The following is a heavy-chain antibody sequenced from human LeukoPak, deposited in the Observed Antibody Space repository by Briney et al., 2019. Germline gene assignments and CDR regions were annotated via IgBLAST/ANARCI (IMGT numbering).Heavy chain of an antibody. V-gene: IGHV4-39*01. Sequence: SETLSLTCTVSGVSISSPIYYWGWVRQPPGKGLEWIASSQYGGGTYYNPSLKSRVTIFLDTSNNQVSLRLTSVAAADTAIFYCARYQIGSMIDQWGRGTLVTVSS. J-gene: IGHJ4*02. CDR1: GVSISSPIYY. CDR3: ARYQIGSMIDQ. CDR2: SQYGGGT. D-gene: IGHD3-16*01.